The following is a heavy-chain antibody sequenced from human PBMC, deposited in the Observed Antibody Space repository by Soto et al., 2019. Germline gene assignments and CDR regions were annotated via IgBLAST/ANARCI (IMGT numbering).Heavy chain of an antibody. CDR2: IKSKTDGGTT. Sequence: GGSLRLSCAASGFTFSNAWMSWVRQAPGKGLEWVGRIKSKTDGGTTDYAAPVKGRFTISRDDSKNTLYLQMNSLKTEDTAVYYCTTDRGYGSSGYYWGTGFDYWGQGTLVTVSS. J-gene: IGHJ4*02. CDR1: GFTFSNAW. CDR3: TTDRGYGSSGYYWGTGFDY. V-gene: IGHV3-15*01. D-gene: IGHD3-22*01.